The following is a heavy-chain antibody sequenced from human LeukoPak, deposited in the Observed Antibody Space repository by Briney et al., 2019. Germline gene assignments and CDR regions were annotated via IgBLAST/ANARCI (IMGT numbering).Heavy chain of an antibody. CDR3: AREMYSGMYNDAFDI. Sequence: GGSLRLSSAASGFTFSSYAMSWVRQAPGKGLEWVSALSGSGGSTYYADSVKGRFTISRDNSKNTLYLQMNNLRAEDTAMYYCAREMYSGMYNDAFDIWGQGTKVTVSS. D-gene: IGHD1-26*01. CDR2: LSGSGGST. CDR1: GFTFSSYA. J-gene: IGHJ3*02. V-gene: IGHV3-23*01.